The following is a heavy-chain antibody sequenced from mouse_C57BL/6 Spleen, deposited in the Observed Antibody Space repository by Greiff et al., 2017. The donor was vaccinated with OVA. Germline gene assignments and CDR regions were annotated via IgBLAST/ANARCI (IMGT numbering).Heavy chain of an antibody. CDR2: IDPSDSYT. D-gene: IGHD1-1*01. CDR3: ARSPYGSPSGFAY. J-gene: IGHJ3*01. V-gene: IGHV1-50*01. CDR1: GYTFTSYW. Sequence: QVQLQQSGAELVKPGASVKLSCKASGYTFTSYWMQWVKQRPGQGLEWIGEIDPSDSYTNYNQKFKGKATLTVDTSSSTAYMQLSSLTSEDSAVYYCARSPYGSPSGFAYWGQGTLVTVSA.